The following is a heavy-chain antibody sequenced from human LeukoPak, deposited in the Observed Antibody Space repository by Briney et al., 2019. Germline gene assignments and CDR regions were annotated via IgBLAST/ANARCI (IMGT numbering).Heavy chain of an antibody. CDR3: ARRGGFGELDY. D-gene: IGHD3-10*01. CDR1: GYTFSTHW. Sequence: GESLKISCKGSGYTFSTHWIGWVRQMPGKGLEWMGIIYPGDSDTRYSPSFQGQVTISADKSISTAYLQWNSLKASDTAMYYCARRGGFGELDYWGQGTLVTVSS. J-gene: IGHJ4*02. CDR2: IYPGDSDT. V-gene: IGHV5-51*01.